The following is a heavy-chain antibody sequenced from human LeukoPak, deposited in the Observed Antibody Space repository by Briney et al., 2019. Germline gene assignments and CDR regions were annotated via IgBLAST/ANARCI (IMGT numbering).Heavy chain of an antibody. CDR2: IYSGGST. D-gene: IGHD3-22*01. CDR1: GFTVSSNY. CDR3: AKDHGTYYYDSSGP. Sequence: GGSLRLSCAAPGFTVSSNYMSWVRQAPGKGLEWVSVIYSGGSTYYADSVKGRFTISRDNSKNTLYLQMNSLRAEDTAVYYCAKDHGTYYYDSSGPWGQGTLVTVSS. J-gene: IGHJ5*02. V-gene: IGHV3-53*05.